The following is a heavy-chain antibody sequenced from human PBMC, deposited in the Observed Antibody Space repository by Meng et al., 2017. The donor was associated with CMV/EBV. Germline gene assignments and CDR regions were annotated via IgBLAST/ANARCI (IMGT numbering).Heavy chain of an antibody. J-gene: IGHJ4*02. CDR3: AKEETSLIVVVPALVDY. D-gene: IGHD2-2*01. V-gene: IGHV3-23*01. Sequence: GESLKISCAASGFTFTSYSMNWVRQAPGKGLEWVSAIDNSGGSTYYADSVKGRFTISRDNSKSTLYLQMNILRAEDTAVYYCAKEETSLIVVVPALVDYWGLGTLVTVSS. CDR1: GFTFTSYS. CDR2: IDNSGGST.